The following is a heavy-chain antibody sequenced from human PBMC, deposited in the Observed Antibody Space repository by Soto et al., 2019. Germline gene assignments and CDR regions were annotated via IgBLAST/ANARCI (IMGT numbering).Heavy chain of an antibody. CDR2: IVPIYGTR. D-gene: IGHD3-10*01. Sequence: QVQPVQSGAEVKKPGSSVKVSCKASGGTFSRYAFSWVRQAPGQGLEWMGGIVPIYGTRGFAQKFQGRLTITADEPTRKAYMELSSLRSEDTAVYYCARDLDYYGSGSHYYYGMGVWGQGTTVTVSS. V-gene: IGHV1-69*01. CDR3: ARDLDYYGSGSHYYYGMGV. CDR1: GGTFSRYA. J-gene: IGHJ6*02.